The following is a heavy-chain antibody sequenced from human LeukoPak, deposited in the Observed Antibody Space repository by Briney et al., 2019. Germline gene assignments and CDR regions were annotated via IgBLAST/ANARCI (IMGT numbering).Heavy chain of an antibody. CDR3: ARDRSSSWSRGYFDY. D-gene: IGHD6-13*01. CDR1: GGSISSYY. CDR2: IYYSGST. J-gene: IGHJ4*02. Sequence: SETLSLTCTVFGGSISSYYWSWIRQTPGKGLEWIGYIYYSGSTDYNPSLKSRVTISVDTSKKQFSLKLNSVTAVDTAVYYCARDRSSSWSRGYFDYWGQGTLVIVSS. V-gene: IGHV4-59*01.